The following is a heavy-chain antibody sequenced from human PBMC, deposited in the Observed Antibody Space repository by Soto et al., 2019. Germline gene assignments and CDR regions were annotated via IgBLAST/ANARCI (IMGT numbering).Heavy chain of an antibody. J-gene: IGHJ2*01. CDR3: ARARFTVVTSRWYFDL. CDR1: GYSFNGFT. V-gene: IGHV1-3*04. Sequence: QVQLVQSGAEGKKPGASVKLSCKASGYSFNGFTIHWVRQAPGQRLEWMGCINTGNGDTKFPRRFPGRVTLTRDTSATPVYMELSSLRSEDTAVYYCARARFTVVTSRWYFDLWGRGTLVTVSS. D-gene: IGHD2-21*02. CDR2: INTGNGDT.